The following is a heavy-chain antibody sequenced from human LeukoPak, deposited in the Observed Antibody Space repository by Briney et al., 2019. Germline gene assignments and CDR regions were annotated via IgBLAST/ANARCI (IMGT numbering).Heavy chain of an antibody. J-gene: IGHJ3*02. CDR2: INPNSGVT. D-gene: IGHD3-16*01. CDR1: GYTFTGYY. CDR3: PSVLVLARGAFDI. Sequence: ASVKVSCKASGYTFTGYYMHWVRQAPGQELEWMGRINPNSGVTNYAQKFQGRVTMTTDTSPSTAYMALSRLRSDDTAVYYCPSVLVLARGAFDIWGQGTMVTVSS. V-gene: IGHV1-2*06.